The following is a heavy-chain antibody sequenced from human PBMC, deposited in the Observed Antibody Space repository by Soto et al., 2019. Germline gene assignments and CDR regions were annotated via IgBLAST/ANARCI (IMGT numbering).Heavy chain of an antibody. V-gene: IGHV4-39*01. Sequence: SETLSLTCTVSGGSLSTYYWGWIRQPPGKGLEWIGSIYYSGSTYYNPSLKSRVTISVDTSKNHLSLTLSSVTAADTAVYYCARHFPEIVADISWGYYVDYGGQRTLVTVSS. CDR3: ARHFPEIVADISWGYYVDY. CDR1: GGSLSTYY. CDR2: IYYSGST. D-gene: IGHD5-12*01. J-gene: IGHJ4*02.